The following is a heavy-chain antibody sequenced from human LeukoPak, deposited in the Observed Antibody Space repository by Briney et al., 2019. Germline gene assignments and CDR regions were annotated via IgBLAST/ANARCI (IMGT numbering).Heavy chain of an antibody. D-gene: IGHD6-6*01. CDR2: IKQDGSER. J-gene: IGHJ4*02. V-gene: IGHV3-7*04. Sequence: PGGSLRLSCAASGFIFTNHWMSWVRQAPGKGLEWVANIKQDGSERNYVDSVKGRFTISRDNDKNSVYLQMNSLGAEDTAVYYCARGAPLGYWGQGNLVTVSS. CDR1: GFIFTNHW. CDR3: ARGAPLGY.